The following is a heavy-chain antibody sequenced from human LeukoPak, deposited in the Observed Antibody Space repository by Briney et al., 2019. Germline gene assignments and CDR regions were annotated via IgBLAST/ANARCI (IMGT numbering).Heavy chain of an antibody. D-gene: IGHD2-21*02. CDR1: GFTFSTYG. CDR3: FPLAYCGGDYYL. Sequence: GGSLRLSCAASGFTFSTYGMHWVRQAPGKGLEWVAFIPYDGSNKYYADSVKGRFTISRDISKNALYLQMNSLRAEDTAVYYCFPLAYCGGDYYLWGQGTLVTVSS. J-gene: IGHJ4*02. V-gene: IGHV3-30*02. CDR2: IPYDGSNK.